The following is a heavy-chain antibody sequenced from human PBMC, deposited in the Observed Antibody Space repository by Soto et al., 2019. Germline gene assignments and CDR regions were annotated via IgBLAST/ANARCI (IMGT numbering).Heavy chain of an antibody. Sequence: QVHLVQSGAVVENPGASVKVSCKASGYTFTNFGINWVRQAPGQGLEWMGWITPYNGNANYPQKHQDRLTITTDTSTNRAYLELRSLRSDDTAVYFCARARMFSGAHHDYWGQGTRVTVSS. J-gene: IGHJ4*02. V-gene: IGHV1-18*04. CDR3: ARARMFSGAHHDY. CDR2: ITPYNGNA. CDR1: GYTFTNFG. D-gene: IGHD1-26*01.